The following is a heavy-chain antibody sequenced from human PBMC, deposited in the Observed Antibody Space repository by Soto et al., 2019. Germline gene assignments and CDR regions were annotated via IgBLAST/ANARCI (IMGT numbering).Heavy chain of an antibody. J-gene: IGHJ4*02. D-gene: IGHD4-4*01. CDR3: AKDFTHGRSNYPVIDY. Sequence: GGSLSLSCAASGFTFSSYAMSWVRQAPGKGLEWVSAISGSGGSTYYADSVKGRFTISRDNSKNTLYLQMNSLRAEDTAVYYCAKDFTHGRSNYPVIDYWGQGTLVTVSS. V-gene: IGHV3-23*01. CDR2: ISGSGGST. CDR1: GFTFSSYA.